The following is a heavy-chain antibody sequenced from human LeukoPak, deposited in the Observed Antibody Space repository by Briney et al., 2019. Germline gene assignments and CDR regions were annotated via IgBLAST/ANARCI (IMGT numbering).Heavy chain of an antibody. J-gene: IGHJ4*02. Sequence: GGSLRLSCAVSGFALSNYGMSWVRQAPGKGLEWVAGISGSGGSTNYADSVKGRFTISRDNPKNTLYLQMNSLRAEDTAVYFCAKRGVVIRVILVGFHKEAYYFDSWGQGALVIVSS. CDR3: AKRGVVIRVILVGFHKEAYYFDS. CDR1: GFALSNYG. V-gene: IGHV3-23*01. D-gene: IGHD3-22*01. CDR2: ISGSGGST.